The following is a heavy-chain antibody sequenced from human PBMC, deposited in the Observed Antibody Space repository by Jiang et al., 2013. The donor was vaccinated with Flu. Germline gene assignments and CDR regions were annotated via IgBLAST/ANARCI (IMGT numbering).Heavy chain of an antibody. CDR3: ARLRRYCGGASCPYYFDY. CDR2: IDSSDSYT. Sequence: PGESLRISCKGSGYSFTSYWINWVRQMPGKGLEWMGKIDSSDSYTNYSPSFQGHVTISGDKSISTAYLQWSSLKASDTAIYYCARLRRYCGGASCPYYFDYWGQGTLVTVSS. V-gene: IGHV5-10-1*01. D-gene: IGHD2-15*01. J-gene: IGHJ4*02. CDR1: GYSFTSYW.